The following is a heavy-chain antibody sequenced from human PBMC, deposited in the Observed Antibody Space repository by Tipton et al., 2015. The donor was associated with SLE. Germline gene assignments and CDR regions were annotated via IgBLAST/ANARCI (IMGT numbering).Heavy chain of an antibody. CDR1: GYAFTDYH. CDR2: INPKSGDT. CDR3: ARDRF. V-gene: IGHV1-2*06. J-gene: IGHJ4*02. Sequence: QSGAEEKKPGASVKVSCTTSGYAFTDYHMHWVRQAPGQGLEWMGRINPKSGDTDYAQKFQGRVTMTRDTSISTAYMELSRLRSDDTAVYYCARDRFWGQGTLVTVSS.